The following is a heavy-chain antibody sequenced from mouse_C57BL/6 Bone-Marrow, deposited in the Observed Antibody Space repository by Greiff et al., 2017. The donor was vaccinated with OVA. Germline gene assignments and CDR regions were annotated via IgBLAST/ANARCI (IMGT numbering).Heavy chain of an antibody. J-gene: IGHJ4*01. CDR2: IRSKSNNYAT. D-gene: IGHD2-4*01. CDR1: GFSFNTYA. CDR3: VRGYYDYLYAMDY. Sequence: EVKLVESGGGLVQPKGSLKLSCAASGFSFNTYAMNWVRQAPGKGLEWVARIRSKSNNYATYYADSVKDRFTISRDDSESMLYLQMNNLKTEDTAMYYCVRGYYDYLYAMDYWGQGTSVTVSS. V-gene: IGHV10-1*01.